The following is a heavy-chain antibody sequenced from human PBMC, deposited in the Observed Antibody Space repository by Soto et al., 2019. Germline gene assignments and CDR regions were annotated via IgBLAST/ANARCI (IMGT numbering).Heavy chain of an antibody. CDR3: AASGSRSKWAKAPGVLDH. CDR1: GLTISVNY. D-gene: IGHD1-26*01. Sequence: GGSLRLSCAASGLTISVNYMSWVRQAPGKGLEWVSVLYSGGSTYYADSVKGRFTISRDNSKNTLFLQMDRLRVDDTAVYYCAASGSRSKWAKAPGVLDHWGQGTLVTVSS. CDR2: LYSGGST. J-gene: IGHJ4*02. V-gene: IGHV3-66*01.